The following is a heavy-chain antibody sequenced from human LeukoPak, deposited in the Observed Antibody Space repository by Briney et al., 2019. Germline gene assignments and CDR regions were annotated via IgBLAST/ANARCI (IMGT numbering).Heavy chain of an antibody. CDR2: IGTAGDT. CDR1: GFTFSSYD. D-gene: IGHD3-10*01. J-gene: IGHJ6*02. V-gene: IGHV3-13*01. CDR3: ARFNGSGSYFFDSPNYYYGMDV. Sequence: PGGSLRLSCAASGFTFSSYDMHWVRQATGKGLEWVSAIGTAGDTYYPGSVKGRFTISRENAKNSLYLQMNSLRAGDTAVYYCARFNGSGSYFFDSPNYYYGMDVWGQGTRSPSP.